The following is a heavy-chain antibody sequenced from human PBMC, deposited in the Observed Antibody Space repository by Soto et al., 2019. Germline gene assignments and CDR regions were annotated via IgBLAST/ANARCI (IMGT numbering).Heavy chain of an antibody. J-gene: IGHJ4*02. D-gene: IGHD6-13*01. V-gene: IGHV5-51*01. Sequence: GESLKISGQCSGYTFSNFWIGWVRQLPGKGLEWMGIIYPGDDETRYSPSFHGKVTISADKSINTAYLQWNRLEASDTAFYFCARSPRSSPYFDYWGQGALVTVSS. CDR1: GYTFSNFW. CDR2: IYPGDDET. CDR3: ARSPRSSPYFDY.